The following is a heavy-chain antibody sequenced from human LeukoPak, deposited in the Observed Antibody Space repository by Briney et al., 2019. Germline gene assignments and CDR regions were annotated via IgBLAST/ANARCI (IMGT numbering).Heavy chain of an antibody. J-gene: IGHJ4*02. CDR1: GGSISGYY. Sequence: PSESLSLTCTVSGGSISGYYWGWIRQPPGKGPEWIGYIYYSGSTNYNPSLKSRVTISVDTSKNQFSLKVSSVTAADTAIYYCARQEMATTGEISYWGQGTLVTDSS. D-gene: IGHD5-24*01. V-gene: IGHV4-59*08. CDR3: ARQEMATTGEISY. CDR2: IYYSGST.